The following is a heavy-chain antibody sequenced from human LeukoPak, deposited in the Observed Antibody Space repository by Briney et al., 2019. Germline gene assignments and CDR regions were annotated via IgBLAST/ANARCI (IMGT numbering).Heavy chain of an antibody. CDR2: INSDGSSI. V-gene: IGHV3-74*01. J-gene: IGHJ4*02. CDR3: ARAPTTVTTFVY. Sequence: GGSLRLSCAASGFTFSSYWMHWVRRAPGKGLVWVSRINSDGSSITYADSVKGRFTISRDDAKNTLYLQMNSLRAEDTAVYYCARAPTTVTTFVYWGQGTLVTVSS. CDR1: GFTFSSYW. D-gene: IGHD4-17*01.